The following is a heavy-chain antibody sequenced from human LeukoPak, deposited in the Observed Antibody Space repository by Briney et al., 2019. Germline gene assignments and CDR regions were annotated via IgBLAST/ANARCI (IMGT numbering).Heavy chain of an antibody. J-gene: IGHJ4*02. D-gene: IGHD3-22*01. CDR1: GFTFSDYY. CDR3: ARESMYYYDSSGIFDY. V-gene: IGHV3-11*06. CDR2: ISSSSSYT. Sequence: GGSLRLSCAASGFTFSDYYMSWIRQTPGKGLEWVSYISSSSSYTNYADSVKGRFTISRDNAKNSLYLQMNSLRAEDTAVYYCARESMYYYDSSGIFDYWGQGTLVTVSS.